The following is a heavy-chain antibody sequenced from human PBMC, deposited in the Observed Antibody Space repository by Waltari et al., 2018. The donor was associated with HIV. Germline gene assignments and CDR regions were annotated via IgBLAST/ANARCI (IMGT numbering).Heavy chain of an antibody. D-gene: IGHD3-16*01. CDR3: TTVGGGTRDY. J-gene: IGHJ4*02. Sequence: EVLLVESGGGLGKPVGSLRLSCAASGFTFSDAWMHWVRQAPGKGLEWVGRIKSNTDGGTTDYAAPVKGRFTISRDDSKTTLYLEMNSLKTEDTAVYYCTTVGGGTRDYWGQGTLITVSS. CDR2: IKSNTDGGTT. V-gene: IGHV3-15*01. CDR1: GFTFSDAW.